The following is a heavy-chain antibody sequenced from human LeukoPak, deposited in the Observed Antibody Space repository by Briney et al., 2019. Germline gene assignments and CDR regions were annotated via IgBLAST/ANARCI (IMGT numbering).Heavy chain of an antibody. CDR2: IYSGGST. Sequence: GGSLRLSCAASGFTVSSNYMSWVRQAPGKGLEWVSVIYSGGSTYYADSVKGRFTISRDNSKNTLYLQMNSLRAEDTAVYYCAKGPYYDSSGYYRYWGQGTLVTVSS. V-gene: IGHV3-53*01. CDR3: AKGPYYDSSGYYRY. J-gene: IGHJ4*02. D-gene: IGHD3-22*01. CDR1: GFTVSSNY.